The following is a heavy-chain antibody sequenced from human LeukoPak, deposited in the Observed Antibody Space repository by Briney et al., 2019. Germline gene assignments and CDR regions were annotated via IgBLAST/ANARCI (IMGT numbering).Heavy chain of an antibody. CDR3: AREVAPMWAFDI. J-gene: IGHJ3*02. CDR2: IIPIFGTA. D-gene: IGHD2-21*01. CDR1: GYTFTSYD. V-gene: IGHV1-69*13. Sequence: SVKVSCRASGYTFTSYDINWVRQAPGQGLEWMGGIIPIFGTANYAQKFQGRVTITADESTSTAYMELSSLRSEDTAVYYCAREVAPMWAFDIWGQGTMVTVSS.